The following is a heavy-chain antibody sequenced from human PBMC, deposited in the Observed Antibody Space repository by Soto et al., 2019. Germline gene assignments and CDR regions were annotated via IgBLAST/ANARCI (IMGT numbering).Heavy chain of an antibody. V-gene: IGHV4-34*01. CDR1: GGSFSGYY. CDR2: INHSGST. Sequence: SETLSLTCAVYGGSFSGYYWSWIRQPPGKGLEWIGEINHSGSTNYDPSLKSRVTISVDTSKNQFSLKLSSVTAADTAVYYCARGYSSSWYFLRPFDYWGQGTLVTAPQ. J-gene: IGHJ4*02. D-gene: IGHD6-13*01. CDR3: ARGYSSSWYFLRPFDY.